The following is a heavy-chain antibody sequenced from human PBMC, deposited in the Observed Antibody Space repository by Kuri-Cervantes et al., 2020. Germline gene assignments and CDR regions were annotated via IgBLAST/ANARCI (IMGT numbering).Heavy chain of an antibody. V-gene: IGHV1-18*01. J-gene: IGHJ4*02. Sequence: ASVNSCKASGYTFSSYGLNWVRQAPGQGLGWMGWISAYNGNTNYAQKLQGRVTMTTDTSTSTAYMELRSLRPDDTAVYYWAREPPQTGDYWGQGTLVTVSS. CDR3: AREPPQTGDY. D-gene: IGHD1-14*01. CDR2: ISAYNGNT. CDR1: GYTFSSYG.